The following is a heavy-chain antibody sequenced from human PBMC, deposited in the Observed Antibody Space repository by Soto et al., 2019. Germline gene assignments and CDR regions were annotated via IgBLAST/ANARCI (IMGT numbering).Heavy chain of an antibody. V-gene: IGHV4-39*01. CDR1: GGSISSSSYY. Sequence: SETLSLTCTVSGGSISSSSYYWGWIRQPPGKGLEWIGSIYYSGSTYYNPSLKSRVTISVDTSKNQFSLKLSSVTAADTAVYYCARHGGDFWSGYYFSWFDPWGQGTLVTVSS. CDR2: IYYSGST. J-gene: IGHJ5*02. D-gene: IGHD3-3*01. CDR3: ARHGGDFWSGYYFSWFDP.